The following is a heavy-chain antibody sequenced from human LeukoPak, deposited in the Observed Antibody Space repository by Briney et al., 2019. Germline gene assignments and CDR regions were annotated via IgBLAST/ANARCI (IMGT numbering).Heavy chain of an antibody. CDR3: ARGMGEYCSGGSCYYYYYMDV. Sequence: SETLSLTCTVSGGSISSYYWSWIRQPAGKGLEWIGRIYTSGSTNYNPSLKSRVTMSVDTSKNQFSLKLSSVTAADTAVYYCARGMGEYCSGGSCYYYYYMDVWGKGTTVTVSS. D-gene: IGHD2-15*01. CDR1: GGSISSYY. J-gene: IGHJ6*03. V-gene: IGHV4-4*07. CDR2: IYTSGST.